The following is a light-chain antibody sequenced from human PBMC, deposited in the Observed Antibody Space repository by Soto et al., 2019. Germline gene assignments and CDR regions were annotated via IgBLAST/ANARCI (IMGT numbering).Light chain of an antibody. CDR3: QQRSSWPWT. CDR1: QSISSY. J-gene: IGKJ1*01. Sequence: EVVLTQSRATLSLSPGERATLSCGASQSISSYLAWYQQKPGQAPRLLIFDASNRATGIPARFSGSGSGTDFTLTISSLEPEDSAVYYCQQRSSWPWTFGQGTKVEIK. CDR2: DAS. V-gene: IGKV3-11*01.